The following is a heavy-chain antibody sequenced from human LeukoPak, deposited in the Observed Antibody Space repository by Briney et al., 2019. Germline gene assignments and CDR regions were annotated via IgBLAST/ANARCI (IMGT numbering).Heavy chain of an antibody. V-gene: IGHV3-9*03. CDR3: AKDIRRFYYYMDV. CDR2: ISWNSGSI. CDR1: GFTFDDYA. Sequence: GGSLRLSCAASGFTFDDYAMHWVRQAPGKGLEWVSGISWNSGSIGYADSVKGRFTISRDNAKSSLYLQMNSLRAEDMALYYCAKDIRRFYYYMDVWGKGTTVTVSS. J-gene: IGHJ6*03.